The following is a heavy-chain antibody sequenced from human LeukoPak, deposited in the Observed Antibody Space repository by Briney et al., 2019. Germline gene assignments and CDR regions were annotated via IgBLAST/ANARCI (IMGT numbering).Heavy chain of an antibody. CDR3: VSFYETY. Sequence: GGSLRLSCAASGNYWMHWVRQAPGKGLVWVSHINSDGSWTSYADSVKGRFTISKDNAKNTVCLQMNSLRAEDTAVYYCVSFYETYWGRGTLVTVS. D-gene: IGHD2/OR15-2a*01. CDR2: INSDGSWT. CDR1: GNYW. J-gene: IGHJ4*02. V-gene: IGHV3-74*01.